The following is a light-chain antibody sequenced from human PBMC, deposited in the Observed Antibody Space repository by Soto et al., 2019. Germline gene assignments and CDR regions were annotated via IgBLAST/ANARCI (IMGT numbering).Light chain of an antibody. CDR1: HSFNSSY. CDR2: GAS. J-gene: IGKJ5*01. CDR3: QQYGTSIT. Sequence: EIVLTQSPGTLSLSPGERATLSYRASHSFNSSYLAWYQQKPGQAPRLLIYGASSRATGIPDRFSGSGSGTDFTLTISRLEPEDFAVYYCQQYGTSITFGQGTRLEI. V-gene: IGKV3-20*01.